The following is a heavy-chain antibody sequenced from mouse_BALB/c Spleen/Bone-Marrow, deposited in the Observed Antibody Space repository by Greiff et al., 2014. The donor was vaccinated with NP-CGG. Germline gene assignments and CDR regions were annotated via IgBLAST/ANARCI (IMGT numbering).Heavy chain of an antibody. Sequence: EVQLVESGGGLVQPGGSLKLSCAASRFDFSRYWMTWVRQAPGKGLEWIGEINPESSTINYTPSLEDKFIISRDNAKNTLYLQMSKVRSEDTALYYCAGNGYYGWIAYGGQGTLVTVSA. CDR2: INPESSTI. D-gene: IGHD2-3*01. V-gene: IGHV4-1*02. J-gene: IGHJ3*01. CDR3: AGNGYYGWIAY. CDR1: RFDFSRYW.